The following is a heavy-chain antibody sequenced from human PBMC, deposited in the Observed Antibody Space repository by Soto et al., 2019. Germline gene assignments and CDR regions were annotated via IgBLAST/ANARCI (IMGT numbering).Heavy chain of an antibody. CDR1: GYTFTNYW. J-gene: IGHJ4*02. Sequence: EVHLVQSGAEVKKPGESLKISCKASGYTFTNYWIAWVRQMPGKGLEWMGIIYPGDSDTPYSPSFEGQVTISADKSISTVYLHWSSLKASDTAMYYCARQAYSSSWPRPDSWGQGTLVTVSS. V-gene: IGHV5-51*01. D-gene: IGHD6-13*01. CDR3: ARQAYSSSWPRPDS. CDR2: IYPGDSDT.